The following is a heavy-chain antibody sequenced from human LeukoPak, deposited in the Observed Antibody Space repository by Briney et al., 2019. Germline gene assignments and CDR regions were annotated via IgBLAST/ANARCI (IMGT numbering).Heavy chain of an antibody. Sequence: GESLKISCKGSGYSFTSYWIGWVRQMPGKGLEWMGIIYHGDSDTRYSPSFQGQVTISADKSISTAYLQWSSLKASDTAMYYCARDRGGYDFWSGYHGDAFDIWGQGTMVTVSS. J-gene: IGHJ3*02. CDR1: GYSFTSYW. D-gene: IGHD3-3*01. V-gene: IGHV5-51*01. CDR2: IYHGDSDT. CDR3: ARDRGGYDFWSGYHGDAFDI.